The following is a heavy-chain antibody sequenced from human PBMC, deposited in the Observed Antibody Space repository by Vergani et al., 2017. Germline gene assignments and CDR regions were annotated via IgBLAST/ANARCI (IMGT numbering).Heavy chain of an antibody. Sequence: EVQLVQSGAEVKKPGESLRISCKGSGYSFTSYWISWLRQMPGKGLEWMGRIDPSDSYTNYSPSFQGHVTISADKSISTAYLQWSSLKASDTAMYYCATLRYFDWLSTNYDAFDIWGQGTMVTVSS. D-gene: IGHD3-9*01. V-gene: IGHV5-10-1*03. CDR1: GYSFTSYW. CDR3: ATLRYFDWLSTNYDAFDI. CDR2: IDPSDSYT. J-gene: IGHJ3*02.